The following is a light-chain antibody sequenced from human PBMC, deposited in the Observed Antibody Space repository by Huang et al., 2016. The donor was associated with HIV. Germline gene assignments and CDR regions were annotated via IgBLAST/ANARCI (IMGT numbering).Light chain of an antibody. V-gene: IGKV3-15*01. CDR1: QSVSSN. CDR2: GAS. Sequence: EMVMTQTPATLSVSPGERATLSCRASQSVSSNLAWYQQKPGQAPGLRIYGASTRATGIPARFSGSGSGTEFTLTISSLQSEDFAVYYCQQYNNWPPYTFGQGTKLEIK. J-gene: IGKJ2*01. CDR3: QQYNNWPPYT.